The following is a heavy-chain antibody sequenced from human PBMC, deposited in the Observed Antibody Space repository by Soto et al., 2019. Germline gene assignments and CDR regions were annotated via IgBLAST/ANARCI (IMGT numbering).Heavy chain of an antibody. CDR3: ARDVITGTPGYYYGMDV. J-gene: IGHJ6*02. Sequence: GASVKVSCKASGGTFSSYAISWVRQAPGQGLEWMGGIIPIFGTANYAQKFQGRVTITADESTSTAYMELSSLRSEDTAVYYCARDVITGTPGYYYGMDVWGQGTTVTAP. D-gene: IGHD1-20*01. CDR2: IIPIFGTA. V-gene: IGHV1-69*13. CDR1: GGTFSSYA.